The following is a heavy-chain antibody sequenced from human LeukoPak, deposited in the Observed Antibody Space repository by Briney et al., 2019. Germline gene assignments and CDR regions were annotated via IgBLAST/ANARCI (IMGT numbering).Heavy chain of an antibody. V-gene: IGHV3-21*01. J-gene: IGHJ6*03. CDR1: GLTFSSYS. CDR2: ISSSSRYI. Sequence: PGGSLRLSCAASGLTFSSYSMNWVRQAPGKGLEWVSSISSSSRYIYYADSVKGRFIISRDNAKNSLYLQMNSLRAEDTAVYYCAGKIPDIVVVPAARSVQVSYYYYMDVWGKGTTVTVSS. D-gene: IGHD2-2*01. CDR3: AGKIPDIVVVPAARSVQVSYYYYMDV.